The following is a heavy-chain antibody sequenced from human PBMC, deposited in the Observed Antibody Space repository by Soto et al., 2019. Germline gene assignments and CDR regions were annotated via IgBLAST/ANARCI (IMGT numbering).Heavy chain of an antibody. J-gene: IGHJ5*02. V-gene: IGHV1-69*13. D-gene: IGHD3-22*01. Sequence: SVKVSCKASGGTFSSYAISWVRQAPGQGLEWMGGIIPIFGTANYAQKFQGRVTITADESTSTAYMELSSLRSEDTAVYYCASAEGAVRYYYDSSGYPKWFAPWGQGTLVTVSS. CDR1: GGTFSSYA. CDR2: IIPIFGTA. CDR3: ASAEGAVRYYYDSSGYPKWFAP.